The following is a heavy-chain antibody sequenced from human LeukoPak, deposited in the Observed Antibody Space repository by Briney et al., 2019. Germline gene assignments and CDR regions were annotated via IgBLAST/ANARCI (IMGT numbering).Heavy chain of an antibody. CDR2: IYSGGST. V-gene: IGHV3-66*01. J-gene: IGHJ3*02. Sequence: GGSLRLSCAASGFTVSSNYMSWVRQAPGKGLEWVSVIYSGGSTYYADSVKGRFTISRDNSKNTLYLRMNSLRAEDTAVYYCAREYNWNEAFDIWGQGTMVTVSS. D-gene: IGHD1-20*01. CDR1: GFTVSSNY. CDR3: AREYNWNEAFDI.